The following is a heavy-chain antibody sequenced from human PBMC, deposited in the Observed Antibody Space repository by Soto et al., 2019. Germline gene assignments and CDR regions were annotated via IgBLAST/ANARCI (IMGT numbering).Heavy chain of an antibody. CDR1: GFTFRSYG. J-gene: IGHJ6*02. CDR3: AKDWKWEAFYYGMNV. D-gene: IGHD1-26*01. CDR2: ISYDGRSK. Sequence: EQVVESGGDVVQPGRSLRLSCAASGFTFRSYGMHWVRQVPGKGPEWVALISYDGRSKYYADSVKGRFTISRDNSENTLYLQMNSLRGDDTAVYYCAKDWKWEAFYYGMNVWGQGTTVTV. V-gene: IGHV3-30*18.